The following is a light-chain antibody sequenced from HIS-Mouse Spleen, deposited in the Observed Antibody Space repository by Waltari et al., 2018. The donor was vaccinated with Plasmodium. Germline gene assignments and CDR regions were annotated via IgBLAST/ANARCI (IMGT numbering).Light chain of an antibody. CDR3: QQSYSTWT. CDR1: QSLSSY. Sequence: DIQMTQSPSSLSASVGDRVTITCRASQSLSSYLNWYQQKPWKAPKLLIYAASSLQSGVPSRFSGSGSGTDYTLTISSLQPEDFATYYCQQSYSTWTFGQGTKVEIK. V-gene: IGKV1-39*01. J-gene: IGKJ1*01. CDR2: AAS.